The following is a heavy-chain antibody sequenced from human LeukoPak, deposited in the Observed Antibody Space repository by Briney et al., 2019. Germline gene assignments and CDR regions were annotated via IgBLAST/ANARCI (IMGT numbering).Heavy chain of an antibody. Sequence: PSETLSLTCAAYGGSFSGYYWSWIRQPPGKGLEWIGEINHSGSTNYNPSLKSRVTISIDTSKNQFSLKLSSVTAADTAVYFCARNSCSGGSCYDNRGYFDYWGQGTLVTVSS. CDR1: GGSFSGYY. D-gene: IGHD2-15*01. CDR3: ARNSCSGGSCYDNRGYFDY. CDR2: INHSGST. J-gene: IGHJ4*02. V-gene: IGHV4-34*01.